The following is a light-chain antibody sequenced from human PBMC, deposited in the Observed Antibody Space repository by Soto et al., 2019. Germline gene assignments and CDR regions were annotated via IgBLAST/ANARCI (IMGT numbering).Light chain of an antibody. CDR1: TSNIGINY. Sequence: QSVLTQPPSASGTPGQRVTISCSGSTSNIGINYVNWYQQLPGTAPKLLIYRNNHRPSGVPDRFSGSKSGTSASLAISGLQSEDEADYYCAAWDDSLNGLYVFGTGTKVTVL. J-gene: IGLJ1*01. CDR3: AAWDDSLNGLYV. V-gene: IGLV1-44*01. CDR2: RNN.